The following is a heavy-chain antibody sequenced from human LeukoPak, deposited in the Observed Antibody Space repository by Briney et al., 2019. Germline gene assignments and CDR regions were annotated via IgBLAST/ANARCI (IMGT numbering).Heavy chain of an antibody. CDR1: GHTFTSYG. J-gene: IGHJ4*02. CDR2: ISAYNGNT. CDR3: ARGNYCSGGSCYDGAFDY. V-gene: IGHV1-18*01. D-gene: IGHD2-15*01. Sequence: ASVKVSCKASGHTFTSYGISWVRQAPGQGLEWMGWISAYNGNTNYAQKLQGRVTMTTDTSTSTAYMELRSLRSDDTAVYYCARGNYCSGGSCYDGAFDYWGQGTLVTVSS.